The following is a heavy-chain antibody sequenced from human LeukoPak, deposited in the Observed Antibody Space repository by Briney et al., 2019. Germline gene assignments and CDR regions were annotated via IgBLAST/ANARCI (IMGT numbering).Heavy chain of an antibody. CDR1: GFTFSSYG. CDR2: ISSSSYI. Sequence: GGTLRLSCAASGFTFSSYGMSWVRQAPGKGLEWVSSISSSSYIYYADSVKGRFTISRDNAKNSLYLQMNSLRAEDTAVYYCAREETPAPPDSNYYAFDIWGQGTMVTVSS. CDR3: AREETPAPPDSNYYAFDI. V-gene: IGHV3-21*01. J-gene: IGHJ3*02. D-gene: IGHD4-11*01.